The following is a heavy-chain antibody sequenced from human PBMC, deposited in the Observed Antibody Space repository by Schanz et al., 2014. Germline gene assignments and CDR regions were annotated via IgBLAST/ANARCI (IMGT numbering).Heavy chain of an antibody. D-gene: IGHD1-26*01. J-gene: IGHJ4*02. V-gene: IGHV1-24*01. CDR1: GYAFTGFY. CDR2: FDVEEAAT. Sequence: QVQLVQSGAEVKKPGASVKVSCKASGYAFTGFYLHWVRQAPGKVLEWRGGFDVEEAATLPAQRFQGRVDMTEDTSSETAYMELRSLTYEDTAIYYCATGDNKEWEPPSIHYWGQGTLVTVSS. CDR3: ATGDNKEWEPPSIHY.